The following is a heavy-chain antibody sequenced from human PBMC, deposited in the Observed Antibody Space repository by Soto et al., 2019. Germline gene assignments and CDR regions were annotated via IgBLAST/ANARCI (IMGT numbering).Heavy chain of an antibody. J-gene: IGHJ5*02. CDR1: GFTFTSSA. V-gene: IGHV1-58*01. D-gene: IGHD3-10*01. CDR2: IVVGSGNT. Sequence: ASVKVSCKASGFTFTSSAVQWVRQARGQRLEWIGWIVVGSGNTNYTQKFQERVTITRDMSTSTAYMELSSLRSEDTAVYYCAADYRGSPWSAWGQGTLVTVSS. CDR3: AADYRGSPWSA.